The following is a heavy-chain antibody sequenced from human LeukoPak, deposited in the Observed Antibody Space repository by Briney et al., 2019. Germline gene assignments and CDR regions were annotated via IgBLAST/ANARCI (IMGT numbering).Heavy chain of an antibody. CDR3: ARGRGRFLDY. CDR1: GGSFSGYY. J-gene: IGHJ4*02. V-gene: IGHV4-34*01. CDR2: INHSGST. D-gene: IGHD3-10*01. Sequence: SETLSLTCAVYGGSFSGYYWSWIRQPPGKGLEWIGEINHSGSTNYNPSLKSRVTISVDTSKNQFPLKLSSVTAADTAVYYCARGRGRFLDYWGQGTLVTVSS.